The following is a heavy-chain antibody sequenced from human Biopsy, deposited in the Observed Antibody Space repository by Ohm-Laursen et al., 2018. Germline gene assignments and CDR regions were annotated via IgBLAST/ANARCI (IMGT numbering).Heavy chain of an antibody. J-gene: IGHJ6*02. V-gene: IGHV1-46*01. CDR2: ISPSGATT. CDR1: GHTLATYH. D-gene: IGHD5-24*01. CDR3: ARAGVGSDGTDSYYYGMDV. Sequence: SVKPSCTASGHTLATYHIHWVRHAPGQGLGCMGVISPSGATTSFSQKFQGRTTVTKETSTGTVYMDLNSLGSEHTAVYYCARAGVGSDGTDSYYYGMDVWAQGPLSPSP.